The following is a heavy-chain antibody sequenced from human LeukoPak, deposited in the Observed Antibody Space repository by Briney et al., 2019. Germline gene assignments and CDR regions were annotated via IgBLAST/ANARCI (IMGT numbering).Heavy chain of an antibody. V-gene: IGHV1-8*01. D-gene: IGHD3-16*01. CDR2: MNPNSGNT. J-gene: IGHJ3*02. CDR1: GYTFTSYD. CDR3: AKWGFYAHSAFDI. Sequence: ASVKVSCKASGYTFTSYDINWVRQATGQGLEWMGWMNPNSGNTGYAQKFQGRVTMTRNTSISTAYMELSSLRSEDTAVYYCAKWGFYAHSAFDIWGQGTMVTVSS.